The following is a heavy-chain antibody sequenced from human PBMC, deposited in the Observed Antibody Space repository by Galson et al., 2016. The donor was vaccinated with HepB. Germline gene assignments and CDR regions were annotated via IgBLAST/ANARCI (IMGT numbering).Heavy chain of an antibody. V-gene: IGHV5-10-1*01. Sequence: QSGAEVKKPGESLKISCKVSGYSFTKHWIDWVRQMPGKGLEWMGRIDPSDSYTNYGPTFQGHVTISTDTATSTASLQWSSLKVSDTGIYFCARQGFCGGSNCRGDAFDIWGQGTTVTVSS. J-gene: IGHJ3*02. CDR2: IDPSDSYT. D-gene: IGHD2-21*01. CDR1: GYSFTKHW. CDR3: ARQGFCGGSNCRGDAFDI.